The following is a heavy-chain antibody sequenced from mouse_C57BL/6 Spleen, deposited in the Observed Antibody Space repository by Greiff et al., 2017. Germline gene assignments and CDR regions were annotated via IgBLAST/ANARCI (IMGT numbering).Heavy chain of an antibody. V-gene: IGHV5-17*01. CDR2: ISSGTSTI. CDR3: ARTSQANFDY. Sequence: EVTVVESGGGLVKPGGSLKLSCAASGFTFSDYGMHWVRQAPETGLEWVAYISSGTSTIYYADTVKGRFTISRDNAKNTLFLQMTSLRSEDTAMYYFARTSQANFDYWGKGTTLTVSS. D-gene: IGHD3-2*02. J-gene: IGHJ2*01. CDR1: GFTFSDYG.